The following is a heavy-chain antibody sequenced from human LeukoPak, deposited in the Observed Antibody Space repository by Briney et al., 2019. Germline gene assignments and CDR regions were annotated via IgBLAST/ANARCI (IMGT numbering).Heavy chain of an antibody. V-gene: IGHV4-34*01. CDR3: ASWGATAFDY. Sequence: PSETLSLTCAVYGGSFSGYYWSWIRQPPGKGLEWIGEINHSGSTNYNPSLKSRVTISVDTSKKQFSLKLSSVTAADTAVYYCASWGATAFDYWGQGTLVTVSS. CDR1: GGSFSGYY. J-gene: IGHJ4*02. D-gene: IGHD1-26*01. CDR2: INHSGST.